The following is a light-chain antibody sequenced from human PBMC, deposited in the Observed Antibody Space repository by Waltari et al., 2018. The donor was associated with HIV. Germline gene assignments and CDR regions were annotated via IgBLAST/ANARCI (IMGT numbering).Light chain of an antibody. V-gene: IGLV1-44*01. J-gene: IGLJ3*02. Sequence: SVLTQPPSASGTPGQRVTLSCSWTSPNLVTTTVHWYQHLPGSAPKLLIYSNKQRPSGVPDRFAASKSGTSASLAISGLRSEDEAEYYCAAWDENLNGLFGGGTKLTVL. CDR3: AAWDENLNGL. CDR1: SPNLVTTT. CDR2: SNK.